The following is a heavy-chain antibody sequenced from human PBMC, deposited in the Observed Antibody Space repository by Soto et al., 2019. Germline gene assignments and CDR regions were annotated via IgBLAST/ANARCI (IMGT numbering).Heavy chain of an antibody. J-gene: IGHJ4*02. CDR2: IYYSGST. CDR3: ARVIGYDILAGYFGFDY. CDR1: GGSISSYH. V-gene: IGHV4-59*01. D-gene: IGHD3-9*01. Sequence: SGTPSLPCTVSGGSISSYHWSLVRQPPGKGLEWIGYIYYSGSTNYNPSLKSRVTISVDTSKNQFSLKLSSVTAADTAVYYCARVIGYDILAGYFGFDYWGQGTLVTVSS.